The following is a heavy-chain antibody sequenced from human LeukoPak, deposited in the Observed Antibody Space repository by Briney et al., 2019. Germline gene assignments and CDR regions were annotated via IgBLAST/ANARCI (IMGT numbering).Heavy chain of an antibody. CDR3: AREGDYDFWSGPWDWFDP. CDR2: IYTSGST. D-gene: IGHD3-3*01. J-gene: IGHJ5*02. V-gene: IGHV4-4*07. CDR1: GGSISSYY. Sequence: KPSETLSLTCTVSGGSISSYYWSWIRQPAGKGLEWIGRIYTSGSTNYNPSLKSRVTISVDKSKNQFSLKLSSVTAADTAVYYCAREGDYDFWSGPWDWFDPWGQGTLVTVSS.